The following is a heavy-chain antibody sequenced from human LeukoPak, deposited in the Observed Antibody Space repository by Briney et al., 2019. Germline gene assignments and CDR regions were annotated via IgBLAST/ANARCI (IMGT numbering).Heavy chain of an antibody. J-gene: IGHJ5*02. Sequence: LSGRSLRLPCAASGFTFDDYAMHWVRQAPGKGLEWVSGISWNSGSIGYADSVKGRFTISRDNAKNSLYLQMNSLRAEDMALYYCAKSSGAMTNGNWFDPWGQGTLVTVSS. CDR2: ISWNSGSI. CDR3: AKSSGAMTNGNWFDP. D-gene: IGHD2-2*01. V-gene: IGHV3-9*03. CDR1: GFTFDDYA.